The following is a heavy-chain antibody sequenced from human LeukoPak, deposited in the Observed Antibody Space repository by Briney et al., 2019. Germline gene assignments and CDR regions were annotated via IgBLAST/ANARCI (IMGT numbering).Heavy chain of an antibody. D-gene: IGHD3-9*01. CDR2: INHSGST. V-gene: IGHV4-34*01. Sequence: SETLSLTCAVHGGSFSGYYWSWIRQPPGKGLEWIGEINHSGSTNYNPSLKSRVTISVDTSKNQFSLKLSSVTAADTAVYYCARGLLRYFDWLRYYYYGMDVWGQGTTVTVSS. CDR3: ARGLLRYFDWLRYYYYGMDV. CDR1: GGSFSGYY. J-gene: IGHJ6*02.